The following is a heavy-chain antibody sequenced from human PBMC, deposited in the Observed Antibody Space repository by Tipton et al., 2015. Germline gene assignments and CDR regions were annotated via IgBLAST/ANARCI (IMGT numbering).Heavy chain of an antibody. J-gene: IGHJ4*02. D-gene: IGHD3-22*01. V-gene: IGHV4-59*01. CDR1: GGSINNNY. CDR3: ARDAWAGDSRGFYYIY. CDR2: VFHNGDS. Sequence: TLSLTCTVSGGSINNNYWSWIRQPPGKGLEYMGYVFHNGDSNYNPSLKSRVSMSVDTSKNQISLKLTSATAADTAVYFCARDAWAGDSRGFYYIYWGQGTLVRVSS.